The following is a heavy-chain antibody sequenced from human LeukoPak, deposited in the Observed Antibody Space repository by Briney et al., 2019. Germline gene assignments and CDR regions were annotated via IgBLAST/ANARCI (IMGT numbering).Heavy chain of an antibody. V-gene: IGHV4-34*01. CDR1: GGSFSGYY. CDR2: INHSGST. D-gene: IGHD6-19*01. J-gene: IGHJ5*02. CDR3: ARVGWESNWFDP. Sequence: SETLSLTXAVYGGSFSGYYWSWIRQPPGKGLEWIGEINHSGSTNYNPSLKSRVTISVDTSKNQFSLKLSSVTAADTAVYYCARVGWESNWFDPWGQGTLVTVSS.